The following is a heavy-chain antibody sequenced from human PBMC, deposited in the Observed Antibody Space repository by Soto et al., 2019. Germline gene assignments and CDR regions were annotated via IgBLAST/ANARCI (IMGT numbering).Heavy chain of an antibody. V-gene: IGHV5-51*01. CDR3: ARTAAAGKCYYGMDV. CDR2: IYPGDSDT. J-gene: IGHJ6*02. D-gene: IGHD6-13*01. CDR1: EYSFTSHW. Sequence: PGESLKISSKGSEYSFTSHWIRWVRQMPGKGLESMGIIYPGDSDTRYSPSFQGQVTISADKSISTAYLQWSSLKASDTAMYYCARTAAAGKCYYGMDVWGQGTTVTVS.